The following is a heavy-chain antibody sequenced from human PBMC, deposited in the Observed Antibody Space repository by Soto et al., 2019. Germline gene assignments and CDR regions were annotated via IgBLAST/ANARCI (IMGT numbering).Heavy chain of an antibody. V-gene: IGHV3-23*01. CDR1: GFTFSSYA. D-gene: IGHD1-26*01. Sequence: GGSLRLSCAASGFTFSSYAMSWVRQAPGKGLEWVSAISGSGGSTYYADSVKGRFTVSRDNSKNTLYLQMNSLRAEDTAVYYCARRNSGSLPVRAFDIWGQGTMVTVSS. CDR3: ARRNSGSLPVRAFDI. J-gene: IGHJ3*02. CDR2: ISGSGGST.